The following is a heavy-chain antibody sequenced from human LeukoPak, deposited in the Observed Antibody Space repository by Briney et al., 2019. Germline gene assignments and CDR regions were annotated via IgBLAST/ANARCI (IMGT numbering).Heavy chain of an antibody. CDR3: ATDFYDTT. CDR2: IRSNSDGGTI. J-gene: IGHJ5*02. CDR1: GFTFSNVW. Sequence: GGSLRLSCAASGFTFSNVWMSWVRQVPGKGLEWVGRIRSNSDGGTIDYAAPVKGRFTLSRDDSKTTLYLQMNSLQTEDTAVYYCATDFYDTTWGQGTLVTVSS. V-gene: IGHV3-15*01. D-gene: IGHD3-22*01.